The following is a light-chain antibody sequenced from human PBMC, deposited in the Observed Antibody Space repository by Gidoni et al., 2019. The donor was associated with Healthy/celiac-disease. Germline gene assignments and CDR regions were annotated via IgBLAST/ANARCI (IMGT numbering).Light chain of an antibody. Sequence: DIVFMQSPDTLSLSPGERATLTCRARQSVSSCYLAWYQQKPGQAPRLLIYGASNRATGIPDRFSGSGSGTDFALTISRLETEDVAVYYWQQYGRSPLTFGGGTKVEIK. J-gene: IGKJ4*01. CDR1: QSVSSCY. V-gene: IGKV3-20*01. CDR2: GAS. CDR3: QQYGRSPLT.